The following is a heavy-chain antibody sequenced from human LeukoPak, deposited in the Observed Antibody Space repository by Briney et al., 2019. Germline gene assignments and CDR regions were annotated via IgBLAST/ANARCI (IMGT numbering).Heavy chain of an antibody. J-gene: IGHJ5*02. CDR3: ARAIYDSSGGYNWFDP. D-gene: IGHD3-22*01. Sequence: ASVKVSCKASGYTFTGYYMHWVRQAPGQGLEWMGWINPNSGGTNYAQKFQGRVTMTRDTSISTAYMGLSRLRSDDTAVYYCARAIYDSSGGYNWFDPWGQGTLVTVSS. CDR2: INPNSGGT. CDR1: GYTFTGYY. V-gene: IGHV1-2*02.